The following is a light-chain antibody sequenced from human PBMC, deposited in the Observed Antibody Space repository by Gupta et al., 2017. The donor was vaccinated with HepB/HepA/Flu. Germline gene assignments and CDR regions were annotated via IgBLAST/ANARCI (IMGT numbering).Light chain of an antibody. CDR3: CSDAGSSTLV. CDR1: SSDVGSYNL. CDR2: EVS. V-gene: IGLV2-23*02. Sequence: QPALTQPASVSGSPGQSITISCTGTSSDVGSYNLVSWYQQHPGKAPKLMIYEVSKRPSGVSNRFSGSKSGNTASLTISGLQAEDEADYYCCSDAGSSTLVFGGGTKLTVL. J-gene: IGLJ2*01.